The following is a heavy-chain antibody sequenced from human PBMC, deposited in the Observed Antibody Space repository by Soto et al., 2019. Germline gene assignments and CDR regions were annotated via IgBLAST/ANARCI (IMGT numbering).Heavy chain of an antibody. CDR3: ALGGSRWYFGLEPGVDY. CDR2: ISYDGSNK. CDR1: GFTFSSYG. J-gene: IGHJ4*02. Sequence: QVQLVESGGGVVQPGRSLRLSCAASGFTFSSYGMHWVRQAPGKGLEWVAVISYDGSNKYYADSVKGRFTISRDNSKNTLYLQMNSLRAEDTAVYYCALGGSRWYFGLEPGVDYWGQGTLVTVSS. D-gene: IGHD6-13*01. V-gene: IGHV3-30*03.